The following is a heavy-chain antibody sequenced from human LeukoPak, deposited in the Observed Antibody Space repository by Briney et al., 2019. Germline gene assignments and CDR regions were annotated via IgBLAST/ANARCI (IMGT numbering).Heavy chain of an antibody. D-gene: IGHD5-18*01. J-gene: IGHJ6*03. CDR3: ASSGYSYGYYMDV. V-gene: IGHV5-51*01. CDR1: GYSFTSYW. CDR2: IYPGDSDT. Sequence: GESLKISCKGSGYSFTSYWIGWVRHMPGKGLEWMGIIYPGDSDTRYSPSFQGQVTISADKSISTAYLQWSGLKASDTAMYYCASSGYSYGYYMDVWGKGTTVTVSS.